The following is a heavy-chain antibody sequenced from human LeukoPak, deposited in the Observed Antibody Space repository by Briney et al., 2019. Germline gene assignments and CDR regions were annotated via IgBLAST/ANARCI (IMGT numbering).Heavy chain of an antibody. CDR1: GFTFSSYA. CDR2: ISGSGGST. Sequence: GGSLRLSCAASGFTFSSYAMSWVRQAPGKGLEWVSAISGSGGSTYYADSVKGRFTISRDNSKNTLYLQMNSLRAEDTAVYYCAKGPRYSGSYPPDYWGQGTLVTVSS. V-gene: IGHV3-23*01. CDR3: AKGPRYSGSYPPDY. J-gene: IGHJ4*02. D-gene: IGHD1-26*01.